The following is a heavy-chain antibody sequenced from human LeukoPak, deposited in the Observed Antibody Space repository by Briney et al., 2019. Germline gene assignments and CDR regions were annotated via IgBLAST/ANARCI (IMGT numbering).Heavy chain of an antibody. CDR2: SGTVGDT. J-gene: IGHJ4*02. D-gene: IGHD2-2*01. CDR3: VRAAMPYIINGRRFDY. CDR1: GFTSSAYD. Sequence: PGVSLRLSCAASGFTSSAYDMHWVRQITGGGLEWVSTSGTVGDTFYSDSVKGRFTISRENAKNSVHLQMNSLRVEDSAIYFCVRAAMPYIINGRRFDYWGQGTLVTVCS. V-gene: IGHV3-13*04.